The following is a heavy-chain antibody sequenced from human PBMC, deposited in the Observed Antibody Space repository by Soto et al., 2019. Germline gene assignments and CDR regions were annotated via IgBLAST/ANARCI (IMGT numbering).Heavy chain of an antibody. D-gene: IGHD1-20*01. J-gene: IGHJ6*02. Sequence: QVQLQESGPGLVKPSGTLSLTCVVSGASISDSHWWTWVRQPPGKGLEWIGEMFHSGSTNYNPTLKSRVTISIDKSRDQFSLNLNSVTAADTAVYDCAINNDSAIDAWGQGTRVTVSS. V-gene: IGHV4-4*02. CDR3: AINNDSAIDA. CDR1: GASISDSHW. CDR2: MFHSGST.